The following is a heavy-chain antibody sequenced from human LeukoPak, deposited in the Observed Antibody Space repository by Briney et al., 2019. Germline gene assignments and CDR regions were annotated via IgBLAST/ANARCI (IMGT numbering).Heavy chain of an antibody. CDR1: GVSVSTYY. Sequence: SETLSLTCTVSGVSVSTYYWSWIRQPAGKGLEFIGRFFTSGTSGTTNYNPSLKSRVTISVDTSKNQFSLKLSSVTAADTAVYYCASSVVGATLEYYFDYWGQGTLVTVSS. J-gene: IGHJ4*02. V-gene: IGHV4-4*07. CDR2: FFTSGTSGTT. D-gene: IGHD1-26*01. CDR3: ASSVVGATLEYYFDY.